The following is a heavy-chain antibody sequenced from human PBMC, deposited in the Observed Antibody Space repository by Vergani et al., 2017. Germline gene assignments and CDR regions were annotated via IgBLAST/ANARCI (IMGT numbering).Heavy chain of an antibody. V-gene: IGHV1-2*02. CDR3: ARDGHSGSYRIGGVDY. CDR2: INPNSGGT. CDR1: GGTFSSYA. J-gene: IGHJ4*02. Sequence: QVQLVQSGAEVKKPGSSVKVSCKASGGTFSSYAISWVRQAPGQGLEWMGWINPNSGGTNYAQKFQGRVTMTRDTSISTAYMELSRLRSDDTAVYYCARDGHSGSYRIGGVDYWGQGTLVTVSS. D-gene: IGHD1-26*01.